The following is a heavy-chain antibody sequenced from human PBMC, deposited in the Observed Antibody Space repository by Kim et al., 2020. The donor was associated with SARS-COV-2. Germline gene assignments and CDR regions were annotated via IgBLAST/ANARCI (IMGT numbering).Heavy chain of an antibody. J-gene: IGHJ1*01. CDR2: IWFDGSIK. D-gene: IGHD2-2*01. CDR3: ARDRLGYCSSTSCPGGSFQH. CDR1: GFTFSSYG. Sequence: GGSLRLSCAASGFTFSSYGMHWVRQAPGKGLEWVAVIWFDGSIKYYADSVKGRFTISRDNSKNTLYLQLNSLRAEDTAVYYCARDRLGYCSSTSCPGGSFQHWGQGTLITVSS. V-gene: IGHV3-33*01.